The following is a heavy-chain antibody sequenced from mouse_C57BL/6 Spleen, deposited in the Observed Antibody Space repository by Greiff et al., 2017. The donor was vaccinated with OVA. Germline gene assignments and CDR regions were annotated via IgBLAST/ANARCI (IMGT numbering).Heavy chain of an antibody. CDR3: ASFYSRNAMDY. CDR2: ISYDGSN. CDR1: GYSITSGYY. J-gene: IGHJ4*01. V-gene: IGHV3-6*01. Sequence: ESGPGLVKPSQSLSLTCSVTGYSITSGYYWNWIRQFPGNKLEWMGYISYDGSNNYNPSLKNRISITRDTYKNQFFQKLNSVTTEDTATYYCASFYSRNAMDYWGQGTSVTVSS. D-gene: IGHD2-12*01.